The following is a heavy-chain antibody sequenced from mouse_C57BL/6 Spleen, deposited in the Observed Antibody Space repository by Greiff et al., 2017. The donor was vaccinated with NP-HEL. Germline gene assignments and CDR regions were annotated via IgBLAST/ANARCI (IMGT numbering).Heavy chain of an antibody. V-gene: IGHV1-63*01. J-gene: IGHJ4*01. CDR1: GYTFTNYW. CDR3: ARRYPYYAMDY. CDR2: IYPGGGYT. Sequence: QVQLKQSGAELVRPGTSVKMSCKASGYTFTNYWIGWAKQRPGHGLEWIGDIYPGGGYTNYNEKFKGKATLTADKSSSTSYMQFSSLTSEDSAIYYCARRYPYYAMDYWGQGTSVTVSS. D-gene: IGHD2-14*01.